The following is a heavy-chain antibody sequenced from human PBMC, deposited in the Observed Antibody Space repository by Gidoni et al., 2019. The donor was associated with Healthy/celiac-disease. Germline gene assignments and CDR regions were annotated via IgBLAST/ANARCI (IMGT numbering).Heavy chain of an antibody. CDR2: SSGLGGYT. V-gene: IGHV3-23*04. Sequence: EVQLVESGGGLIQPGGSLRLSCAASGFTFRSYAMSWVRQAPGKGLEWVSTSSGLGGYTYYADSVKGRFTISRDNSKNTLYLQMNRLRAEDTAVYYCAKDRKAPIVVVVAVWFDPWGQGTLVTVSS. CDR1: GFTFRSYA. D-gene: IGHD2-15*01. CDR3: AKDRKAPIVVVVAVWFDP. J-gene: IGHJ5*02.